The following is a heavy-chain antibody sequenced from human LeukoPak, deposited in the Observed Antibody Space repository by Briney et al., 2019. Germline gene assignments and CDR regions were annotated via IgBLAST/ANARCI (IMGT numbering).Heavy chain of an antibody. V-gene: IGHV4-34*01. CDR1: GGSFSGYY. CDR2: INHSGST. D-gene: IGHD2-2*01. J-gene: IGHJ5*02. CDR3: ARGFDIVVVPAATGWFDP. Sequence: PSETLSLTCAVYGGSFSGYYWSWIRQPPGEGLEWIGEINHSGSTNYNPSLKSRVTISVDTSKNQFSLKLSSATAADTAVYYCARGFDIVVVPAATGWFDPWGQGTLVTVSS.